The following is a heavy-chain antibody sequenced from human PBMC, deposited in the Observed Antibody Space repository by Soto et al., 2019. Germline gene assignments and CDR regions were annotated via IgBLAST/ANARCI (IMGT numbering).Heavy chain of an antibody. D-gene: IGHD6-19*01. CDR1: GFTFSSYA. CDR2: ISRSGDST. J-gene: IGHJ4*02. V-gene: IGHV3-23*01. CDR3: AKTDKFNPQSSGWANRFDY. Sequence: VQLLESGGGLVQPGGSLRLSCAASGFTFSSYAMTWVRQAPGKGLEWVSTISRSGDSTYYRDSVKGRFTISRDNSKNTVYLQINSLRAEDTAGYYCAKTDKFNPQSSGWANRFDYWGQGTLVTVSS.